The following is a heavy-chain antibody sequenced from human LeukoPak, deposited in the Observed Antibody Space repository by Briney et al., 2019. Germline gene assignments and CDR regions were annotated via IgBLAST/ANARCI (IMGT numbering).Heavy chain of an antibody. J-gene: IGHJ5*02. D-gene: IGHD5-12*01. CDR3: ARGLRTGWFDP. Sequence: SETLSLTCTVSGGSISSSSYYWGWIRQPPGKGLEWIGSIYHSGSTYYNPSLKSRVTISVDTSKNQFSLKLSSVTAADTAVYYCARGLRTGWFDPWGQGTLVTVSS. V-gene: IGHV4-39*01. CDR1: GGSISSSSYY. CDR2: IYHSGST.